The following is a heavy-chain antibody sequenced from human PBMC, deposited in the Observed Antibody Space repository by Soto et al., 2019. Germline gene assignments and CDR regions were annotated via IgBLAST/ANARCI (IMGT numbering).Heavy chain of an antibody. CDR3: AKGFDYGDYAYFDY. J-gene: IGHJ4*02. CDR2: ISGGGGNT. CDR1: GFTFSNYA. Sequence: EVQLLESGGGLVQPGGSLRLSCAASGFTFSNYAMSWVRQAPGKGLEWVSAISGGGGNTYSADSVKGRFTISRDNSKNTLYLQMNSLRAEDTAVYYCAKGFDYGDYAYFDYWGQGTLVTVSS. V-gene: IGHV3-23*01. D-gene: IGHD4-17*01.